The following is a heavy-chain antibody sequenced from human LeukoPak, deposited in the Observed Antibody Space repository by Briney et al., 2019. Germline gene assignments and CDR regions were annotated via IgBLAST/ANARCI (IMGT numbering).Heavy chain of an antibody. Sequence: PGGSLRLSCAASGFTFSNAWMSWVRQAPGKGLEWVSVIYSDGSTYYADSVKGRFTISRDNSKNTLYLQMNSLRAEDTAVYYCARTPGYCSGGSCYSGYYYGMDVWGKGTTVTVSS. D-gene: IGHD2-15*01. V-gene: IGHV3-53*01. CDR1: GFTFSNAW. CDR2: IYSDGST. CDR3: ARTPGYCSGGSCYSGYYYGMDV. J-gene: IGHJ6*04.